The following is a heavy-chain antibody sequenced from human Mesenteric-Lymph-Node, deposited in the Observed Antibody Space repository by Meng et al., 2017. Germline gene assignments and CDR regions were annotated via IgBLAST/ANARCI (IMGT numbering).Heavy chain of an antibody. V-gene: IGHV4-61*02. CDR2: IYTSGST. CDR1: GGSISSGSYY. Sequence: HVPLRGSGPGLVKPAPTLSLTCTVSGGSISSGSYYWSWIRQPAGKGLEWIGRIYTSGSTNYNPSLKSRVTISVDTSKNQFSLKLSSVTAADTAVYYCAREIWFGESNWVYWYFDLWGRGTLVTVSS. CDR3: AREIWFGESNWVYWYFDL. J-gene: IGHJ2*01. D-gene: IGHD3-10*01.